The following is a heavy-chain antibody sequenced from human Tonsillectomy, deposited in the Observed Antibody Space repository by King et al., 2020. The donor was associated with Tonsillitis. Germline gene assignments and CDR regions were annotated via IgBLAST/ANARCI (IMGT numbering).Heavy chain of an antibody. D-gene: IGHD2-15*01. CDR3: ARVRVPLMGYCSGGSCSTEYYYYGMDV. CDR1: GYTFTSYG. Sequence: HVQLVESGAEVKKPGASVKVSCKASGYTFTSYGISWVRQAPGQGLEWMGWISAYNGNTNYAQKLQGRVTMTTDTSTSTAYMELRSLRSDETAVYYCARVRVPLMGYCSGGSCSTEYYYYGMDVWGQGTTVTVSS. J-gene: IGHJ6*02. CDR2: ISAYNGNT. V-gene: IGHV1-18*01.